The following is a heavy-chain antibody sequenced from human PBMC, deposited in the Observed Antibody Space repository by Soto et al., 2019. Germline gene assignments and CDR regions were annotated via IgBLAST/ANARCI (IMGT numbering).Heavy chain of an antibody. V-gene: IGHV4-34*01. D-gene: IGHD3-22*01. CDR3: ARGPHLGVVTVAFDY. CDR1: GGSFSGYY. CDR2: INHSGST. J-gene: IGHJ4*02. Sequence: SETLSLTCAVYGGSFSGYYWSWIRQPPGKGLEWIGEINHSGSTNYNPSLKSRVTISVDTSKNQFSLKLSSVTAADTAVYYCARGPHLGVVTVAFDYWGQGTLVTVSS.